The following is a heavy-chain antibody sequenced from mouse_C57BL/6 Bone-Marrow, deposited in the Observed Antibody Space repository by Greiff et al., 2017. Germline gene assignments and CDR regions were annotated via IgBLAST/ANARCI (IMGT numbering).Heavy chain of an antibody. CDR1: GYTFTSYW. CDR3: ARDGDDGYCYAMDY. Sequence: QVQLQQPGAELVKPGASVKLSCKASGYTFTSYWMHWVKQRPGQGLEWIGMIHPNSGSTNYNEKFKSKATLTVDKSSSTAYMQLSSLTSEDSAVYYWARDGDDGYCYAMDYWGQGTSVTVSS. CDR2: IHPNSGST. D-gene: IGHD2-3*01. V-gene: IGHV1-64*01. J-gene: IGHJ4*01.